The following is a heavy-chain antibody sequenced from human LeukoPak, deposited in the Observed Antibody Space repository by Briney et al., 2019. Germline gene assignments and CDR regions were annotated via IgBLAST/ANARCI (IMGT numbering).Heavy chain of an antibody. J-gene: IGHJ4*02. CDR1: GGSFSGYY. D-gene: IGHD3-22*01. Sequence: TSETLSLTCAVYGGSFSGYYWSWIRQPPGKGLEWIGEINHSGSTNYNPSLKSRVTISVDTSKNQFSLKLSSVTAADTAVYYCASAKKYYYDSSGLFDYWGQGTLVTVSS. CDR3: ASAKKYYYDSSGLFDY. CDR2: INHSGST. V-gene: IGHV4-34*01.